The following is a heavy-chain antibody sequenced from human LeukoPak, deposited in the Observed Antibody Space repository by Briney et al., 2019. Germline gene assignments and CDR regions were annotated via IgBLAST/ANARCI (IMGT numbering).Heavy chain of an antibody. CDR1: EFTFSSYA. CDR3: AKDFRIGYSAHFDY. CDR2: IGGNSGSA. J-gene: IGHJ4*02. V-gene: IGHV3-23*01. D-gene: IGHD2-21*01. Sequence: GGSLRLSCAASEFTFSSYAMSWVRQAPGKGLEWVSTIGGNSGSAYYADSVKGRFSISRDNSKNTLYLQMDSLRGEDTAVYYCAKDFRIGYSAHFDYWGQGALVTVSS.